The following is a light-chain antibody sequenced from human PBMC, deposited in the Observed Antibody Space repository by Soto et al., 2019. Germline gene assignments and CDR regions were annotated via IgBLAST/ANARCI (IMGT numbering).Light chain of an antibody. CDR2: DNN. Sequence: QSVLTQPPSVSAAPGQKVTISCSGSSSNIGKNYVSWYQQLPGTAPKLLIYDNNKRPSGIPDRISGSKSGTSATLGITGLQTGDEADYYCGTWDSSLSAVVFGGGTKLTVL. V-gene: IGLV1-51*01. CDR1: SSNIGKNY. CDR3: GTWDSSLSAVV. J-gene: IGLJ2*01.